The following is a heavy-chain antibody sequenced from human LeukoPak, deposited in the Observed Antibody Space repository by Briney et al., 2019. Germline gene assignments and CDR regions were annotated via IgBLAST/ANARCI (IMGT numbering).Heavy chain of an antibody. CDR1: GYTFTSYG. Sequence: GASVKVSCKASGYTFTSYGISWVRQAPGQGLEWMGWICAYNGNTNYAQKLQGRVTMTTDTSTSTAYMELRSLRSDDTAVYYCARDDARITIFGVVIKSGHFDYWGQGTLVTVSS. D-gene: IGHD3-3*01. CDR2: ICAYNGNT. V-gene: IGHV1-18*01. J-gene: IGHJ4*02. CDR3: ARDDARITIFGVVIKSGHFDY.